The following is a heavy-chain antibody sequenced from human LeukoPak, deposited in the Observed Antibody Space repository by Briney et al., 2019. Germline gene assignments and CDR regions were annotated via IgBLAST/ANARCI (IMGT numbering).Heavy chain of an antibody. J-gene: IGHJ4*02. V-gene: IGHV3-21*01. Sequence: GGSLRLSCAASGFTFSSYSMNWVRQAPGKGLEWVSSISSSSSYIYYADSVKGRFTISRDNAKNSLYLRMNSLRAEDTAVYYCARFVVARLFDYWGQGTLVTVSS. D-gene: IGHD2-21*01. CDR1: GFTFSSYS. CDR2: ISSSSSYI. CDR3: ARFVVARLFDY.